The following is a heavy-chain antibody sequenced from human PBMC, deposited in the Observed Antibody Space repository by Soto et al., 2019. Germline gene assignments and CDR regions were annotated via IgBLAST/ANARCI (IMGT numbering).Heavy chain of an antibody. Sequence: SETLSLTCAVYGGSFSGYYWSWIRQPPGKGLEWIGEINHSGSTNYNPSLKSRVTISVDTSKSQFSLKLSSVTAADTAVYYCARGRFSIAAAGNSPNWFDPWGQGTLVTVSS. D-gene: IGHD6-13*01. V-gene: IGHV4-34*01. J-gene: IGHJ5*02. CDR1: GGSFSGYY. CDR3: ARGRFSIAAAGNSPNWFDP. CDR2: INHSGST.